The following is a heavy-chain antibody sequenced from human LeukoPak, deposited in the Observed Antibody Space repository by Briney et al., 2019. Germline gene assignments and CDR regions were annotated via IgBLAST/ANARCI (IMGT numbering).Heavy chain of an antibody. CDR3: AREDGYCSGGNCYSYFDS. D-gene: IGHD2-15*01. V-gene: IGHV3-7*01. Sequence: GGSLRLSCAASGFKFSNYWMSWVRQAPGNGPQWVANIKQDGSETYYVDSVKGRFTITRDNTRNSLFLQMHSLRAEDTAVYFCAREDGYCSGGNCYSYFDSWGQGTLVTVSS. J-gene: IGHJ4*02. CDR2: IKQDGSET. CDR1: GFKFSNYW.